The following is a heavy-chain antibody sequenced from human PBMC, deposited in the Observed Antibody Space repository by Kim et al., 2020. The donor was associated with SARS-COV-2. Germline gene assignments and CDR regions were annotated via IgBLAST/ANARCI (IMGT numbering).Heavy chain of an antibody. CDR2: ISGGADAA. J-gene: IGHJ4*02. D-gene: IGHD5-12*01. CDR3: ATHHRTDSGYPLIYFDY. Sequence: GGSLRLSCAASGFTFSTYAMSWVRQAPGEGLEWVSAISGGADAAYYADSVKGRFTISRDNSKNTLYLQMNSLRAEDTAVYYCATHHRTDSGYPLIYFDYWGQGTLVTVSS. CDR1: GFTFSTYA. V-gene: IGHV3-23*01.